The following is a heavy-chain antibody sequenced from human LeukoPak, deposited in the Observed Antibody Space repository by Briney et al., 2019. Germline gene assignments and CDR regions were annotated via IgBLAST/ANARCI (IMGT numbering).Heavy chain of an antibody. CDR2: RYISGST. J-gene: IGHJ4*02. Sequence: PSETLSLTCTVSSRPIISGGDYWGWIRQPAGKGLEWIVRRYISGSTHYNSCLKSRFTLSVATAQTQFSLELSSLTAAASAVYYCARDRYCYDSNVGYWGQGTLVTVSS. CDR1: SRPIISGGDY. D-gene: IGHD3-22*01. CDR3: ARDRYCYDSNVGY. V-gene: IGHV4-61*02.